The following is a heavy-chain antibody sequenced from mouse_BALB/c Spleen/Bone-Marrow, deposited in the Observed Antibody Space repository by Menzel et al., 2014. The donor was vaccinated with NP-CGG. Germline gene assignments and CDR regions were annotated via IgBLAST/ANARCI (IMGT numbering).Heavy chain of an antibody. CDR1: GYLITSDYA. CDR3: SHWAYYYAMDY. V-gene: IGHV3-2*02. Sequence: ESGPGLVKPSQSLSLTCTVTGYLITSDYAWNWIRQFPGNKLEWMGYISYSGSTSYNPSLKSRISITRDTSKNQFFLQLNSVTTEDTATYYCSHWAYYYAMDYWGQGTSVTVSS. D-gene: IGHD4-1*01. J-gene: IGHJ4*01. CDR2: ISYSGST.